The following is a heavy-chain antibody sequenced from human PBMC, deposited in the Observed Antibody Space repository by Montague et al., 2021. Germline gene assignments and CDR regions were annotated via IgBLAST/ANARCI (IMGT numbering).Heavy chain of an antibody. CDR2: IYYIGST. CDR1: GGSISAYY. J-gene: IGHJ3*02. D-gene: IGHD6-13*01. V-gene: IGHV4-59*08. CDR3: ARHGVSSWYRELDGFDI. Sequence: SETLSLTCTVSGGSISAYYWCWIRQPPGKGLEWIGYIYYIGSTNYNPSLKSRVTVSVDTSKNQFSLMLSSVTAADTAVYYCARHGVSSWYRELDGFDIWGQGTMVIVSS.